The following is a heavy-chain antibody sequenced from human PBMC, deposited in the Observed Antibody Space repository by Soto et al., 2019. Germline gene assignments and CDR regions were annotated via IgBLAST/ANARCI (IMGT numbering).Heavy chain of an antibody. D-gene: IGHD5-18*01. CDR2: IYPGDSDT. V-gene: IGHV5-51*01. Sequence: LKISCKGSGYSFTSYWIGWVRQMPGKGLEWMGIIYPGDSDTRYSPSFQGQVTISADKSISTAYLQWSSLKASDTAMYYCARPPVYSQGGIDYWGQGTLVTVSS. CDR3: ARPPVYSQGGIDY. CDR1: GYSFTSYW. J-gene: IGHJ4*02.